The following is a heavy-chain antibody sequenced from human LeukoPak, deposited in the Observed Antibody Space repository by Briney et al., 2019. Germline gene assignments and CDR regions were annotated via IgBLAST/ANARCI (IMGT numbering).Heavy chain of an antibody. Sequence: PGGSLRLSCAASGFTFSSYGMSWVRQAPGKGLEWVSAISGSGGSTYYADSVKGRFTISRDNSENTLYLQMNSLRAEDTAVYYCAKDAPKYYYDSSGYHDAFNIWGQEPLVTVSS. D-gene: IGHD3-22*01. J-gene: IGHJ3*02. CDR1: GFTFSSYG. CDR2: ISGSGGST. V-gene: IGHV3-23*01. CDR3: AKDAPKYYYDSSGYHDAFNI.